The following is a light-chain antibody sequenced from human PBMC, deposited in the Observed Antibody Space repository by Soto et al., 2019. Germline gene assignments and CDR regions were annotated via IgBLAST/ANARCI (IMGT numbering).Light chain of an antibody. CDR1: SGDVGSYNH. J-gene: IGLJ2*01. CDR2: EVS. Sequence: QSALIQPPSASGSPGQSVTISCTGTSGDVGSYNHVSWYQQHPGKAPKLIIYEVSRRPSGVPDRFSGSKSGNTASLTVSGLQAEDEADYYCNSYADNNLIFGGGTKLTGL. V-gene: IGLV2-8*01. CDR3: NSYADNNLI.